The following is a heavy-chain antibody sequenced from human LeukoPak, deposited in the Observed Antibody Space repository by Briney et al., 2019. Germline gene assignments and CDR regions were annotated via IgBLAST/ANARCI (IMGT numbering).Heavy chain of an antibody. D-gene: IGHD5-18*01. CDR2: ISSSSSYI. Sequence: GGSLRLSCAASGFTFSSYSMNWVRQAPGKGLEWVSSISSSSSYIYYADSVKGRFTISRDNAKNSLYLQMNSLRAEDTAVYYCAREEDTAMDPDAFDIWGQGTMVTVSS. J-gene: IGHJ3*02. CDR1: GFTFSSYS. CDR3: AREEDTAMDPDAFDI. V-gene: IGHV3-21*01.